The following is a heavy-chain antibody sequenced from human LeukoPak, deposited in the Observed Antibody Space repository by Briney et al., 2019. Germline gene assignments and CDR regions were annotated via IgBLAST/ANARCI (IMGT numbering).Heavy chain of an antibody. CDR2: IRSKANSYAT. Sequence: GGSLRLSCAASGFTFSGSAMHWVCQASGKGLEWVGRIRSKANSYATAYAASVKGRFTISRDDSKNTAYLQMNSLKTEDTAVYYCTRQGIAVAYYYYYYMDVWGKGTTVTVSS. J-gene: IGHJ6*03. V-gene: IGHV3-73*01. D-gene: IGHD6-19*01. CDR3: TRQGIAVAYYYYYYMDV. CDR1: GFTFSGSA.